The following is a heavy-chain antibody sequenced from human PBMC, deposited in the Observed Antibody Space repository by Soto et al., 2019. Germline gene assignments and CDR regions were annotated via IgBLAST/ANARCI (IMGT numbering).Heavy chain of an antibody. Sequence: ASVKVSCKASGYTFTSYYMHWVRQAPGQGLEWMGIINPSGGSTSYAQKFQGRVTMTRDTSTSTVYMELSSLRSEDTAVYYCARVSNAGDYAPYSYCGMDVWGQGTTVTVSS. CDR3: ARVSNAGDYAPYSYCGMDV. CDR1: GYTFTSYY. J-gene: IGHJ6*02. CDR2: INPSGGST. V-gene: IGHV1-46*01. D-gene: IGHD4-17*01.